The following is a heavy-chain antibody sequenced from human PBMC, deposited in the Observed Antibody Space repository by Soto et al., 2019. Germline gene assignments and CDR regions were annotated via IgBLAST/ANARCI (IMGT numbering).Heavy chain of an antibody. CDR1: GFTVSSTY. CDR3: ARVTYYYDSSGSWAYDAFDI. J-gene: IGHJ3*02. V-gene: IGHV3-66*01. Sequence: GGLLRLSCAASGFTVSSTYMSWVRQAPGKGLEWVSLIYSGGSTYYADSAKGRFTISRDNSKNTLYLQMNSLRAEDTAVYYCARVTYYYDSSGSWAYDAFDIWGQGTMVTVSS. CDR2: IYSGGST. D-gene: IGHD3-22*01.